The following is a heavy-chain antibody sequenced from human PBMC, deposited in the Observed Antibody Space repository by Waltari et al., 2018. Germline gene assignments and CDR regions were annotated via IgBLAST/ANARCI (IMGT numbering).Heavy chain of an antibody. Sequence: QLQLQESGPGMVKPSETLSLTCSVSGGSISSRSFFWGWIRQAPGKGLEWIGGLYLSGNTYLNPSLKGRVTISADTAKNPFSLKLISVTAADTAFYYCARHMPYYDSIYYFDFWGQGTLVTVSS. CDR1: GGSISSRSFF. D-gene: IGHD3-3*01. CDR2: LYLSGNT. V-gene: IGHV4-39*01. CDR3: ARHMPYYDSIYYFDF. J-gene: IGHJ4*02.